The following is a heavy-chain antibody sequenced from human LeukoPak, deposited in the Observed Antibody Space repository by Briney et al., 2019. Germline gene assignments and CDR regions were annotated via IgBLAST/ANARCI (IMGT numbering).Heavy chain of an antibody. V-gene: IGHV1-69*06. D-gene: IGHD5-18*01. CDR2: IIPIFGTA. J-gene: IGHJ4*02. CDR1: GGTLSSHA. Sequence: SVKVSCKAFGGTLSSHAISWVRQAPGQGLEWMGGIIPIFGTANYAQKFQGRVTITADKSTSTAYMELSSLRSEDTAVYYCASGGYSYGYEENFDCWGQGTLVTVSS. CDR3: ASGGYSYGYEENFDC.